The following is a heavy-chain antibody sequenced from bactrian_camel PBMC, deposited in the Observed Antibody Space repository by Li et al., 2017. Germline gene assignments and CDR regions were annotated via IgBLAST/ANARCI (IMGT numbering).Heavy chain of an antibody. Sequence: HVQLVESGGGLVQPGGSLRLSCAASGFTFNSYYMSWVRQAPGKGLEWVSSIYSGNDSTYYADSVKGRFTVSRDNAKNTLYLQMSLLKTEDTAMYYCATPAEPWFPSSLKANNVGSGQGTQVTVS. CDR1: GFTFNSYY. D-gene: IGHD3*01. V-gene: IGHV3-2*01. CDR2: IYSGNDST. J-gene: IGHJ4*01.